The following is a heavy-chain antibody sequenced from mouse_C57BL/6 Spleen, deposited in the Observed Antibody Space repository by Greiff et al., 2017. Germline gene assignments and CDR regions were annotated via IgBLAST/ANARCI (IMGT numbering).Heavy chain of an antibody. J-gene: IGHJ4*01. V-gene: IGHV2-4*01. CDR2: IWSGGST. CDR3: AKTRTFITTVVDAMDY. Sequence: VQLQQSGPGLVQPSQSLSITCTVSGFSLTSYGVHWVRQPPGKGLEWRGVIWSGGSTDYNAAFISRLSISKDNAKSQVFFKMNSLQADDTAIYYCAKTRTFITTVVDAMDYWGQGTSVTVSS. D-gene: IGHD1-1*01. CDR1: GFSLTSYG.